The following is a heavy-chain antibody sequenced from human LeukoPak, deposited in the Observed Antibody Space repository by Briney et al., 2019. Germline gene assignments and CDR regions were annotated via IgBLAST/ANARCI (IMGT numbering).Heavy chain of an antibody. V-gene: IGHV3-33*08. J-gene: IGHJ6*02. CDR1: GFTFSSYA. CDR3: AREGVGATPAGSYYYGMDV. D-gene: IGHD1-26*01. CDR2: IWYDGSNK. Sequence: QSGGSLRLSCAASGFTFSSYAMSWVRQAPGKGLEWVAVIWYDGSNKYYADSVKGRFTISRDNSKNTLYLQMNSLRAEDTAVYYCAREGVGATPAGSYYYGMDVWGQGTTVTVSS.